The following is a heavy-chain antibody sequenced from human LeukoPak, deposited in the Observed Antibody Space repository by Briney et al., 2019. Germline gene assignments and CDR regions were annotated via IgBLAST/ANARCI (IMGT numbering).Heavy chain of an antibody. V-gene: IGHV4-59*01. CDR2: IYNSGGT. D-gene: IGHD4-23*01. Sequence: PSETLSLTCTVSGGSISSYYWSWIRQPPGKGLEWIGNIYNSGGTNYNPSLKSRVTTSVDTSKNQSSLKLTSVTAADTAVYYCARYRGNSNGGFDPWGQGTLVTVSS. CDR1: GGSISSYY. CDR3: ARYRGNSNGGFDP. J-gene: IGHJ5*02.